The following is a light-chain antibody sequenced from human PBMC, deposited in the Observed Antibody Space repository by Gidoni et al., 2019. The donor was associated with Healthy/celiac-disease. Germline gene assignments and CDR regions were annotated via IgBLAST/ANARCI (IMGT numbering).Light chain of an antibody. CDR1: QSLLHSNGYNY. V-gene: IGKV2-28*01. CDR3: MQALQTFT. CDR2: LGS. J-gene: IGKJ4*01. Sequence: DIVMTQSPLSLPVTPGEPASISCRSSQSLLHSNGYNYLDWYLQKPGHSPQLLIYLGSNRASGVPDRFIGSGSGTDFTLKISRVEAEDVGVYYCMQALQTFTFGGGTKVEIK.